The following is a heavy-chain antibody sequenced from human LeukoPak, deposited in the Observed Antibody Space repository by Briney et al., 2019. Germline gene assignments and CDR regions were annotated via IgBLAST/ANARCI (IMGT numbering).Heavy chain of an antibody. CDR2: INHSGST. CDR3: ARGLQLAYCGGDCYPRDAFDI. CDR1: GGSFSGYY. Sequence: SETLSLTCAVYGGSFSGYYWSWIRQPPGKGLEWIGEINHSGSTNYNPSLKSRVTISVDTSKNQFSLKLSSVTAADTAVYYCARGLQLAYCGGDCYPRDAFDIWGQGTMVTVSS. V-gene: IGHV4-34*01. J-gene: IGHJ3*02. D-gene: IGHD2-21*02.